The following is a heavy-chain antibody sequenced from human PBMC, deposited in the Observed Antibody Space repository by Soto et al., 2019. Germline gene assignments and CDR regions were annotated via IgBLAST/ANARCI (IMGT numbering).Heavy chain of an antibody. Sequence: PGGSLRLSCAASGFTFSSYGMHWVRQAPGKGLEWVAVIWYDRSNKYYADSVKGRFTVSRDNSKNTLYLQMNSLRAEDTAVYYCARDLFSLYNAPRTIKNYYYYGMDVWGQGTTVTVSS. CDR2: IWYDRSNK. V-gene: IGHV3-33*01. D-gene: IGHD1-20*01. J-gene: IGHJ6*02. CDR1: GFTFSSYG. CDR3: ARDLFSLYNAPRTIKNYYYYGMDV.